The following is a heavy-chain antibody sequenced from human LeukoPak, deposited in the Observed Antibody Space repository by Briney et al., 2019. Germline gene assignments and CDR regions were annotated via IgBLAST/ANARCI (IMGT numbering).Heavy chain of an antibody. CDR2: IYHSGST. CDR1: GYSISSGYY. D-gene: IGHD3-9*01. V-gene: IGHV4-38-2*02. J-gene: IGHJ4*02. CDR3: ARFYDILTGVY. Sequence: SETLSLTCTVSGYSISSGYYWGWIRQPPGKGLEWIGSIYHSGSTYYNPSLKSRVTISVDTSKNQFSLKLSSVTAADTAVYYCARFYDILTGVYWGQGTLVTVSS.